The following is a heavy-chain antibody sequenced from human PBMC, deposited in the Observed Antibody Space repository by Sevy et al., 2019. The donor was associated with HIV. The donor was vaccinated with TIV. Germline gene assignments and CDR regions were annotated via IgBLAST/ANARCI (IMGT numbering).Heavy chain of an antibody. CDR2: IHYSGGT. CDR3: ASKRGYNHGPFDY. D-gene: IGHD5-12*01. J-gene: IGHJ4*02. CDR1: GGSISSSDSY. V-gene: IGHV4-30-4*01. Sequence: SETLSLTCTVSGGSISSSDSYWSWIRQPPGKGLECIGYIHYSGGTYYNPFLKSRVAMSVDTSEKQFSLKLSLLTVADTAVYYCASKRGYNHGPFDYWGQGTLVTVSS.